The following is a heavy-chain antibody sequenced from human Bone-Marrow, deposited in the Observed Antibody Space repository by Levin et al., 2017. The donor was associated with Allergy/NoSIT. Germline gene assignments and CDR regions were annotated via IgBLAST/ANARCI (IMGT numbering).Heavy chain of an antibody. J-gene: IGHJ4*02. CDR2: IKSKTNGGTT. CDR1: AFTFSNAW. D-gene: IGHD1-26*01. Sequence: GESLKISCAAPAFTFSNAWMNWVRQAPGKGLEWVGRIKSKTNGGTTDYAAPVKGRFTISREDSINKLFLQMNSLKTEDTAVYYCTTDVGGPLGYWGQGTLVTVSS. CDR3: TTDVGGPLGY. V-gene: IGHV3-15*07.